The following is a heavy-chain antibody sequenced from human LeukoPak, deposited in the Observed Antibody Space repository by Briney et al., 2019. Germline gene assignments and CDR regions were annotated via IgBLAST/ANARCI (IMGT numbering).Heavy chain of an antibody. V-gene: IGHV4-39*01. J-gene: IGHJ4*02. CDR1: GGSISSSSYY. D-gene: IGHD3-9*01. CDR2: IYYSGST. CDR3: PTLALGCYDVLTGLPTFDY. Sequence: PSETLSLTCTVSGGSISSSSYYWGWIRQPPGKGLEWIGSIYYSGSTYYNPSLKSRVTISVDTSKNQFSLKLSSVTAADTAVYYCPTLALGCYDVLTGLPTFDYWGQGTLVTVSS.